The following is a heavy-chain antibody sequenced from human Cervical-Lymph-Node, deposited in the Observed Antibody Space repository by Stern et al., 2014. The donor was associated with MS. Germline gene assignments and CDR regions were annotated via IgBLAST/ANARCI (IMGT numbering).Heavy chain of an antibody. CDR2: ISWNSGTI. J-gene: IGHJ3*02. CDR1: GFTFRDYA. Sequence: EVQLVESGGGLVQPGRSLRLSCAASGFTFRDYAMHWVRHVPGKGLEWVSGISWNSGTIGYADSVKGRFTISRDNAKNSLSLHMNSLRAEDTALYYCAKDTIYSGSYFGAFDIWGQGTMVTVSS. V-gene: IGHV3-9*01. D-gene: IGHD1-26*01. CDR3: AKDTIYSGSYFGAFDI.